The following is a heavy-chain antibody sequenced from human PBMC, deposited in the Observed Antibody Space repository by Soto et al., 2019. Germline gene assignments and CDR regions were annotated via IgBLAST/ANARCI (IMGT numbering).Heavy chain of an antibody. CDR2: INHSGST. V-gene: IGHV4-34*01. CDR1: GGSFSGYY. CDR3: ARGGRGDYGDLVSYYMDV. Sequence: SETLSLTCAVYGGSFSGYYWSWIRQPPGKGLEWIGEINHSGSTNYNPSLKSRVTISVDTSKNQFSLKLSSVTAADTAVYYCARGGRGDYGDLVSYYMDVWGKGTTVTVSS. D-gene: IGHD4-17*01. J-gene: IGHJ6*03.